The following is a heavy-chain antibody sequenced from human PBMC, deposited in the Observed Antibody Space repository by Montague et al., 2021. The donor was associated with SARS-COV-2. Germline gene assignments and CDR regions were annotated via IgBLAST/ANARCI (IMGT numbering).Heavy chain of an antibody. Sequence: SLRLSCAASGFTFSSYEMNLIRQAPGKGLEWVSYISSSGSTIYYADSVKGRFTISRDNAKNSLYLQMNSLRAEDTAVYYCAIYSSGWYGWGFDYWGQGTLVTVSS. J-gene: IGHJ4*02. CDR2: ISSSGSTI. CDR1: GFTFSSYE. CDR3: AIYSSGWYGWGFDY. D-gene: IGHD6-19*01. V-gene: IGHV3-48*03.